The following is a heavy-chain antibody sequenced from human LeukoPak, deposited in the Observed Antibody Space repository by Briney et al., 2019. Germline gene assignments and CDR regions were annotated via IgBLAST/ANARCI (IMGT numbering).Heavy chain of an antibody. CDR2: ITQDGSEQ. CDR1: GFTFSSYW. Sequence: GGPLRLSCAASGFTFSSYWMSWVRQPPGKGLEWVANITQDGSEQYYVASVKGRFTSSRDNAKSSLYLQMYSLRAEDTAVYYCARYDFWSGYWSDAFDIWGQGTMVTVSS. D-gene: IGHD3-3*01. V-gene: IGHV3-7*01. J-gene: IGHJ3*02. CDR3: ARYDFWSGYWSDAFDI.